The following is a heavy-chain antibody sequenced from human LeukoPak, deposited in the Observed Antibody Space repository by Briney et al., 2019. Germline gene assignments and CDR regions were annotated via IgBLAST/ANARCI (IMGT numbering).Heavy chain of an antibody. CDR2: IYYSGST. CDR1: GVSISSYY. J-gene: IGHJ4*02. D-gene: IGHD3-22*01. CDR3: AGSGYYYTIDY. Sequence: MSSETLSLTCTVSGVSISSYYWSWIRQPPGKGLEWIGYIYYSGSTNYNPSLKSRVTISVDTSKNQFSLKLSSVTAADTAVYYCAGSGYYYTIDYWGQGTLVTVSS. V-gene: IGHV4-59*01.